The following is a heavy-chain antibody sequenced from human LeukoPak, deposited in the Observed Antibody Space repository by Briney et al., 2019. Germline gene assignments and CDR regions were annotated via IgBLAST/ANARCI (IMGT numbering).Heavy chain of an antibody. CDR1: GYTFTSYG. Sequence: GASVKVSCKASGYTFTSYGISWVRQAPGQGLEWMGWISAYNGNTNYAQKLQGRVTMTTDTSTSTAYMELRSLRSDDTAVYYCARSVVPAAIPEYSSSWYFTSNDNWFDPWGQGTLVTVSS. V-gene: IGHV1-18*01. J-gene: IGHJ5*02. D-gene: IGHD6-13*01. CDR2: ISAYNGNT. CDR3: ARSVVPAAIPEYSSSWYFTSNDNWFDP.